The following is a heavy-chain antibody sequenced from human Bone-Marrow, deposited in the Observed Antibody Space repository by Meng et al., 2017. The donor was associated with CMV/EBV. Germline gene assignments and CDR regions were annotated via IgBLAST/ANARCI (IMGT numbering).Heavy chain of an antibody. V-gene: IGHV1-46*01. CDR2: INPSGGST. D-gene: IGHD2-15*01. CDR1: GYTFTSYY. J-gene: IGHJ6*02. Sequence: ASVKVSCKASGYTFTSYYMHWVRQAPGQGLEWMGIINPSGGSTSYAQKFQGRVTMTRDTSTSTVYMELSSLRSEDTAVYYCARGYCSGGSRYGHYGMDVWGQGTTVTVSS. CDR3: ARGYCSGGSRYGHYGMDV.